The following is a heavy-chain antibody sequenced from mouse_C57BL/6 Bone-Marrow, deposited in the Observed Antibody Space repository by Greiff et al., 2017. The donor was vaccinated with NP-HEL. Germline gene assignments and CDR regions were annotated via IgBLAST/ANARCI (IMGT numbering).Heavy chain of an antibody. D-gene: IGHD4-1*01. CDR3: ARDETVDY. J-gene: IGHJ2*01. Sequence: EVKLMESGGGLVKPGGSLKLSCAASGFTFSSYAMSWVRQTPEKRLEWVATISDGGSYTYYPDNVKGRFTISRDNAKNNLYLQMSHLKSEDTAMYYCARDETVDYWGQGTTLTVSS. V-gene: IGHV5-4*01. CDR2: ISDGGSYT. CDR1: GFTFSSYA.